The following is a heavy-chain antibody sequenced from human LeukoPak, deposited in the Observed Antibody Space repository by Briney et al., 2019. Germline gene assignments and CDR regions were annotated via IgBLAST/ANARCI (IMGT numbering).Heavy chain of an antibody. J-gene: IGHJ4*02. CDR2: ISYSGST. V-gene: IGHV4-59*01. CDR1: IGSISNYY. Sequence: SETLSLTCTVSIGSISNYYWSWIRQPPGKGLEWIGYISYSGSTKYNPSLKSRVTISVDTSKNQFSLKLSSVTAADTAMYYCARDSYNDGSGALDYWGRGTLVTVSS. CDR3: ARDSYNDGSGALDY. D-gene: IGHD1-1*01.